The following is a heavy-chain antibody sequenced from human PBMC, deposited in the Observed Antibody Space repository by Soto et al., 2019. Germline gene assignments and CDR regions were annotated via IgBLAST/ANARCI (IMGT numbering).Heavy chain of an antibody. V-gene: IGHV1-2*04. CDR3: ANSDGAEENDAFDI. J-gene: IGHJ3*02. Sequence: QVRLVQSGPEVRKPGASVKISCEASGYSFTGHYLDWVRQAPGHGLEWMGWINPNSGGTNYAQKFQDWISITRDKALSTVYMDLSSLRSEDTAMYYCANSDGAEENDAFDIWGQGTMISVS. CDR2: INPNSGGT. CDR1: GYSFTGHY. D-gene: IGHD3-16*01.